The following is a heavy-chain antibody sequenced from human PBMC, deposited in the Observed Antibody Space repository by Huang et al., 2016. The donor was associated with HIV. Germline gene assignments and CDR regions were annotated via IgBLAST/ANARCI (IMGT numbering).Heavy chain of an antibody. CDR2: MHNGGRT. CDR1: FASISGNSEY. Sequence: LLLRESGSGLVKTSETMSLSCTVAFASISGNSEYWTWVRQSPGKGLEWIASMHNGGRTYYQPSLKSGVFMSVDTSHNQHFALTLASVTAADTAVYFCASGPVIVSISRFYFEQWGPGILVTV. J-gene: IGHJ4*02. V-gene: IGHV4-39*02. CDR3: ASGPVIVSISRFYFEQ. D-gene: IGHD3-22*01.